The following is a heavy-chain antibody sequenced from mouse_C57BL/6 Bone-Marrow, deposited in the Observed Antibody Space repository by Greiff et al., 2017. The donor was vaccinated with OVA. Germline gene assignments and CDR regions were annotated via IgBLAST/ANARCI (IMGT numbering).Heavy chain of an antibody. Sequence: QVQLKQPGAELVKPGASVKMSCKASGYTFTSYWITWVKQRPGQGLEWIGDIYPGSGSTNYNEKFKSKATLTVDTSSSTAYMQHSSLTSEDSAVYYCARDWFYAMDYWGQGTSVTVSS. D-gene: IGHD2-2*01. J-gene: IGHJ4*01. V-gene: IGHV1-55*01. CDR2: IYPGSGST. CDR3: ARDWFYAMDY. CDR1: GYTFTSYW.